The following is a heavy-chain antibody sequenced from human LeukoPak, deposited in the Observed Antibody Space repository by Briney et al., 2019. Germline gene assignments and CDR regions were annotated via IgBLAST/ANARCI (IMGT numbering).Heavy chain of an antibody. D-gene: IGHD2-2*01. Sequence: GGSLRLSRAASGFTFSGYWMSWVRQAPGKGLEWVANIKQDGSDRYYVDSVKGRFTISRDNAKNSLYLQMNSLRAEDTAVYYCASLGYCSSTSCYASNYFDYWGQGTLVTVSS. CDR1: GFTFSGYW. V-gene: IGHV3-7*01. CDR2: IKQDGSDR. CDR3: ASLGYCSSTSCYASNYFDY. J-gene: IGHJ4*02.